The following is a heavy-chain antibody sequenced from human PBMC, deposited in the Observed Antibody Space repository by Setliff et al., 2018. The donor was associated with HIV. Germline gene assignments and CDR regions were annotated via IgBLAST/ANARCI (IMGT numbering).Heavy chain of an antibody. CDR2: IKQDGSEK. CDR1: GFTFSSYW. D-gene: IGHD2-2*01. Sequence: AGGSLRLSCAASGFTFSSYWMSWVRQAPGKGLEWVAIIKQDGSEKYYVDSVKGRFTISRDNAKNSVYLQMNSLRVDDTAVYYCARDGEYHQLFDCWGQGTLVTVSS. J-gene: IGHJ4*02. V-gene: IGHV3-7*03. CDR3: ARDGEYHQLFDC.